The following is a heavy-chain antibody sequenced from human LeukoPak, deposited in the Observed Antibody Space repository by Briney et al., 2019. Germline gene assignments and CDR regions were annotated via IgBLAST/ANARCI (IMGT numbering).Heavy chain of an antibody. CDR1: GGPISSGDYY. V-gene: IGHV4-30-4*08. J-gene: IGHJ4*02. D-gene: IGHD1-26*01. CDR3: ARGSGELSLFDY. Sequence: SETLSLTCTVSGGPISSGDYYWSWIRQPPGKGLEWIGYIYYSGSTYYNPSPKSRVTISVDTSKNQFSLKLSSVTAADTAVYYCARGSGELSLFDYWGQGTLVTVSS. CDR2: IYYSGST.